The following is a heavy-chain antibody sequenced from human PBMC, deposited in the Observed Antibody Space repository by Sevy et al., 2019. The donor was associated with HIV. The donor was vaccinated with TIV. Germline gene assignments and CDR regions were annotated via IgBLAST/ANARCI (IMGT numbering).Heavy chain of an antibody. CDR1: GGSFSTYS. CDR2: IYDSGHT. V-gene: IGHV4-59*01. D-gene: IGHD4-17*01. Sequence: SQTLSLTCTVSGGSFSTYSWNWIRQSPGKGLEWIGYIYDSGHTNYNPSLTSRVTISVDTSKNQFSLKLNSVTAAGTAVYYWAREKGTVTILSAFDIWGQGTRVTVSS. CDR3: AREKGTVTILSAFDI. J-gene: IGHJ3*02.